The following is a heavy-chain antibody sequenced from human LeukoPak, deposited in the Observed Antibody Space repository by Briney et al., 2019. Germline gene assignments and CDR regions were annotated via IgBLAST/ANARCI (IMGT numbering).Heavy chain of an antibody. V-gene: IGHV4-34*01. CDR1: GGSFSGYY. Sequence: PSETLSLTCAVYGGSFSGYYWSWIRQPPGKGLEWIGEINHSGSTNYNPSLKSRVTISVDTSKNQFSLKLSSVTAAGTAVYYCARGARRWPWRGFDYWGQGTLVTVSS. CDR3: ARGARRWPWRGFDY. CDR2: INHSGST. J-gene: IGHJ4*02. D-gene: IGHD5-24*01.